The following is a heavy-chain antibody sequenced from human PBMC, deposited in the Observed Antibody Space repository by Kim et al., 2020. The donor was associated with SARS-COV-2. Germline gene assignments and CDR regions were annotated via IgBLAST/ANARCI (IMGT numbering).Heavy chain of an antibody. D-gene: IGHD2-2*01. CDR3: VRVDCSNIRCYGDDYRNYYGMDV. J-gene: IGHJ6*02. V-gene: IGHV3-49*04. Sequence: GGSLRLSCVSSGFTFREFPMAWVRQAPGKGLEWIGFIRSTIYGGTTEYAASVRGRFIISRDDSKNIAHLQMNSLKTEDTGVYYCVRVDCSNIRCYGDDYRNYYGMDVWGQGTTVIVSS. CDR1: GFTFREFP. CDR2: IRSTIYGGTT.